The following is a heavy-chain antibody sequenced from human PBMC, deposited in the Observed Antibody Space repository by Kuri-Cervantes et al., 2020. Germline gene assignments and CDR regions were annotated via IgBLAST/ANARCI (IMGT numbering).Heavy chain of an antibody. V-gene: IGHV1-2*02. D-gene: IGHD3-22*01. J-gene: IGHJ4*02. Sequence: ASVKVSCKASGYTFTGYYMHWVRQASGQGLEWMGWINPNSGGTNYAQKFQGRVTMTRDTSISTAYMELSRLRSDDTAVYYCARGYYDSSGYYFSPPFLDYWGQGTLVTVSS. CDR2: INPNSGGT. CDR3: ARGYYDSSGYYFSPPFLDY. CDR1: GYTFTGYY.